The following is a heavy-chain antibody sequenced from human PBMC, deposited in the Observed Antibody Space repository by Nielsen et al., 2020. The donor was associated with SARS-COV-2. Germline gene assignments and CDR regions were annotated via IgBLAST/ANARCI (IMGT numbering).Heavy chain of an antibody. CDR1: GGPISSYY. Sequence: GSLRLSCTVSGGPISSYYWTWIRQLPEKGLEWIAYIYDSGNTNYNPSLKSRVTISVDTSRNQFSLKLTSVTAADTAVYYCARGSDEGLALWGQGTLVTVSS. CDR3: ARGSDEGLAL. CDR2: IYDSGNT. D-gene: IGHD3-3*01. J-gene: IGHJ4*02. V-gene: IGHV4-59*13.